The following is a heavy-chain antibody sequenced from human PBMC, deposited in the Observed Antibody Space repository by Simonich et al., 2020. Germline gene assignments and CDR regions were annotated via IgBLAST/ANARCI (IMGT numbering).Heavy chain of an antibody. V-gene: IGHV3-33*01. CDR3: ARQFDY. CDR2: IWYDGSNK. CDR1: GFTFSSDG. J-gene: IGHJ4*02. Sequence: QVQLVESGGGVVQPGRSLRLSGAASGFTFSSDGMHWVRQAPGKGLEWVAVIWYDGSNKYYADSVKGRFTISRDNSKNTLYLQMNSLRAEDTAVYYCARQFDYWGQGTLVTVSS.